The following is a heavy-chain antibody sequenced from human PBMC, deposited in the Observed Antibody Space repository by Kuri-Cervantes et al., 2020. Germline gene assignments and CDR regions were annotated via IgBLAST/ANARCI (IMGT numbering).Heavy chain of an antibody. V-gene: IGHV3-74*01. CDR3: ARDGYYYYYMDV. Sequence: GESLKISCAASGFTFSSYWMHWVRQAPGKGLVWVSRINSDGSSTSYADSVKGRFTISRDNAKNSLRAEDTAVYYCARDGYYYYYMDVWGKGTTVTVSS. CDR2: INSDGSST. J-gene: IGHJ6*03. CDR1: GFTFSSYW.